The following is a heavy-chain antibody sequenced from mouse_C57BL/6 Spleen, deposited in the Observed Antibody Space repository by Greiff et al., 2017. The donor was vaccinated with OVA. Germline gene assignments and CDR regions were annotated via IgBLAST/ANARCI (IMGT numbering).Heavy chain of an antibody. CDR1: GYIFTSYW. J-gene: IGHJ2*01. CDR2: IDPSDSYT. CDR3: ARRTTVVASFDY. D-gene: IGHD1-1*01. Sequence: QVHVKQPGAELVMPGASVKLSCKASGYIFTSYWMHWVKQRPGQGLEWIGEIDPSDSYTNYNQKFKGKSTLTVDKSSSTAYMQLSSLTSEDSAVYYCARRTTVVASFDYWGQGTTLTVSS. V-gene: IGHV1-69*01.